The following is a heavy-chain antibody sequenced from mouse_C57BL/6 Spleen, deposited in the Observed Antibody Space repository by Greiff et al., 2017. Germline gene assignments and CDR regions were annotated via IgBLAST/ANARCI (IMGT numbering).Heavy chain of an antibody. CDR1: GYTFTSYW. J-gene: IGHJ2*01. CDR3: ARKGYGSSYFYFDY. V-gene: IGHV1-64*01. Sequence: VQLQQSGAELARPGASVKLSCKASGYTFTSYWMHWVKQRPGQGLEWIGMLHPNSGSTNYNEKFKSKATLTVDKSSSTAYMQLSSLTSEDSAVYYCARKGYGSSYFYFDYWGQGNTLPGSS. D-gene: IGHD1-1*01. CDR2: LHPNSGST.